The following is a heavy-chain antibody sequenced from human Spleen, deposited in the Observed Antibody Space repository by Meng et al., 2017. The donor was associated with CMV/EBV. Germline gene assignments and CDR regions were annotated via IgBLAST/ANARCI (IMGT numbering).Heavy chain of an antibody. CDR1: GGTFSSYA. CDR2: IIPIFGTA. CDR3: ARIGICSGAGCYTGDYSSRHFDY. Sequence: SVKVSCKASGGTFSSYAISWVRQAPGQGLEWMGGIIPIFGTANYAQKFQDRVAITTDQSTNTAYMEMRSLRSEDTAVYYCARIGICSGAGCYTGDYSSRHFDYWGQGTLVTVSS. J-gene: IGHJ4*02. D-gene: IGHD2-15*01. V-gene: IGHV1-69*05.